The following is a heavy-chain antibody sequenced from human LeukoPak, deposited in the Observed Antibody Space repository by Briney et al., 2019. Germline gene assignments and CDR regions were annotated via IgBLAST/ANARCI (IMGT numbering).Heavy chain of an antibody. J-gene: IGHJ5*02. CDR3: ARGPDLYFDWLSNNWLDP. D-gene: IGHD3-9*01. CDR1: GGSFSGYY. Sequence: SETLSLTCAVYGGSFSGYYWSWIRQPPGKGLEWIGEINHSGSTNYNPSLKSRVTISVDTSKNQFSLKLTSVTAADTAVYYCARGPDLYFDWLSNNWLDPWGQGTLVTVSS. V-gene: IGHV4-34*01. CDR2: INHSGST.